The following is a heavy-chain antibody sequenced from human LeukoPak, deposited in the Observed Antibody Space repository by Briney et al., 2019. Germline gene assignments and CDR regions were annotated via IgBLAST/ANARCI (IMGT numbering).Heavy chain of an antibody. CDR1: GFTFSSYA. V-gene: IGHV3-23*01. CDR2: ISGSGGLT. Sequence: PGGSLRLSCAASGFTFSSYAMSWVRQAPGKGLEWVSDISGSGGLTYYADSVKGRFTISRDNSKNTLYLQMNSLRAEDTAVHYCAKAPYGSGSYYIYYFDYWGQGTLVTVSS. J-gene: IGHJ4*02. D-gene: IGHD3-10*01. CDR3: AKAPYGSGSYYIYYFDY.